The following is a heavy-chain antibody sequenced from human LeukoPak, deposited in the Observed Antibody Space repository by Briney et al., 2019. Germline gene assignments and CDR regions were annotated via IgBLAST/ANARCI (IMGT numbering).Heavy chain of an antibody. J-gene: IGHJ6*03. CDR2: IYHSGST. Sequence: SETLSLTCSVSGYSISSGYYWGWIRQPPGKGLEWIGSIYHSGSTYYNPSLKSRVTISVDTSKNRFSLKLSSVTAADTAVYYCARDSSYYYYMDVWGKGTTVTVSS. V-gene: IGHV4-38-2*02. CDR3: ARDSSYYYYMDV. CDR1: GYSISSGYY.